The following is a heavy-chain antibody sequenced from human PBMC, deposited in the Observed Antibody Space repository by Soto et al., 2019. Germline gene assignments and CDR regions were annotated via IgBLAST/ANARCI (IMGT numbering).Heavy chain of an antibody. J-gene: IGHJ6*02. CDR1: GFTFSDYS. CDR3: ARDDVVVVAATTYYYYGMDV. Sequence: VQLVESGGGLVKPGGSLRLSCAASGFTFSDYSMSWIRQAPGKGLEWVSYISSSSSYTNYADSVKGRFTISRDNAKNSLYLQMNSLRAEDTAVYYCARDDVVVVAATTYYYYGMDVWGQGTTVTVSS. D-gene: IGHD2-15*01. CDR2: ISSSSSYT. V-gene: IGHV3-11*06.